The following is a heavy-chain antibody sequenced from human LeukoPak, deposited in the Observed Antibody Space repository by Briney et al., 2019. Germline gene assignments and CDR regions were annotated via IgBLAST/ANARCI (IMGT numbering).Heavy chain of an antibody. J-gene: IGHJ6*04. CDR3: AREVAAAGGDYYGMDV. D-gene: IGHD6-13*01. CDR2: IIPIFGTA. V-gene: IGHV1-69*13. Sequence: SVKVSCKASGGTFSSYAISWVRQAPGQGLEWMGGIIPIFGTANYAQKFQGRVTITADESTSTAYMELSSLRSEDTAVYYCAREVAAAGGDYYGMDVWGKGTTVTVSS. CDR1: GGTFSSYA.